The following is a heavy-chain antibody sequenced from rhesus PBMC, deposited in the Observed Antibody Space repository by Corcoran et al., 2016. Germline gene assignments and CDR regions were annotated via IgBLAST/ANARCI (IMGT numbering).Heavy chain of an antibody. J-gene: IGHJ4*01. CDR3: ASSQRLVYSYYFDY. D-gene: IGHD6-31*01. Sequence: QVQLQVSGPGLVTPSETLSLTCAVSGGSLSSTFWSWIRQPPGKGLEWIGRIYGSGGSTDYNPSLKSRVTISTDTSKNQFSLKLSSVTAADTAVYYCASSQRLVYSYYFDYWGQGVLVTVSS. CDR1: GGSLSSTF. CDR2: IYGSGGST. V-gene: IGHV4-160*01.